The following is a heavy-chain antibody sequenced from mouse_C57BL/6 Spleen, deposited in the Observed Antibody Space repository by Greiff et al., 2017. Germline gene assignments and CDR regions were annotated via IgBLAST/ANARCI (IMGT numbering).Heavy chain of an antibody. J-gene: IGHJ4*01. CDR1: GYAFSSYW. CDR3: ARGGLPSYAMDY. V-gene: IGHV1-80*01. CDR2: IYPGGGDT. Sequence: QVQLKESGAELVKPGASVKISCKASGYAFSSYWMNWVKQRPGKGLEWIGQIYPGGGDTNYNGKFKGKATLTADKSSSTAYMQLSSLTSEDSAVYVCARGGLPSYAMDYWGQGTSVTVSS.